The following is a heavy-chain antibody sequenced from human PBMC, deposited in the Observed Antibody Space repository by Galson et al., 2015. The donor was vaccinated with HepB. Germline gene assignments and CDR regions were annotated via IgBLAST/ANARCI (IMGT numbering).Heavy chain of an antibody. CDR3: AKVRYSSSSGGDWYFDL. D-gene: IGHD6-13*01. Sequence: SLRLSCAASGFTFSSYGMHWVRQAPGKGLEWVAVISYDGSNKYYADSVKGRFTISRDNSKNTLYLQMNSLRAEDTAVYYCAKVRYSSSSGGDWYFDLWGRGTLVTVSS. V-gene: IGHV3-30*18. CDR1: GFTFSSYG. CDR2: ISYDGSNK. J-gene: IGHJ2*01.